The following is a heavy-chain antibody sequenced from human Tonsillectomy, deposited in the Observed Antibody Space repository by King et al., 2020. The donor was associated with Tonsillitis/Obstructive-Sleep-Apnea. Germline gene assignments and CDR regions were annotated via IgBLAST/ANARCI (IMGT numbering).Heavy chain of an antibody. CDR2: IIPILGIA. Sequence: QLVQSGAEVKKPGSSVKVSCKASGGTFSSYAISWVRQAPGQGLEWMGRIIPILGIANYAEKFQGRVTITADKSTSTAYMELSSLRSEDTAVYYCAGIRWGDSSGYYFNFDYWGQGTLVTVSS. J-gene: IGHJ4*02. CDR3: AGIRWGDSSGYYFNFDY. CDR1: GGTFSSYA. D-gene: IGHD3-22*01. V-gene: IGHV1-69*04.